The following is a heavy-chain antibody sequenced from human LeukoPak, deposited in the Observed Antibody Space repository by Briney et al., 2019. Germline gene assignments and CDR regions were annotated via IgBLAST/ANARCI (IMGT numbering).Heavy chain of an antibody. CDR2: INPSGGST. CDR3: ARGGGLDVVVPAAIQVEDAFDI. CDR1: GYTFTSYG. Sequence: ASVKVSCKASGYTFTSYGISWVRQTPGQGLEWMGIINPSGGSTSYAQKFQGRVTMTRDMSTSTVYMELNSLRSEDTAVYYCARGGGLDVVVPAAIQVEDAFDIWGQGTMVTVSS. J-gene: IGHJ3*02. V-gene: IGHV1-46*01. D-gene: IGHD2-2*01.